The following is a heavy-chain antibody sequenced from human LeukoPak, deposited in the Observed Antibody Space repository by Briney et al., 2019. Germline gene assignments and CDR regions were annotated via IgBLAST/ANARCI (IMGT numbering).Heavy chain of an antibody. V-gene: IGHV1-8*01. CDR3: ARVSLRGSWFGELLSWFDP. Sequence: ASVKVSCKASGYTFTSYDINWVRQATGQWLEWMGWMNPNSGNTGYAQKFQGRVTMTRNTSISTAYMELSSLRSEDTAVYYCARVSLRGSWFGELLSWFDPWGQGTLVTVSS. CDR1: GYTFTSYD. D-gene: IGHD3-10*01. CDR2: MNPNSGNT. J-gene: IGHJ5*02.